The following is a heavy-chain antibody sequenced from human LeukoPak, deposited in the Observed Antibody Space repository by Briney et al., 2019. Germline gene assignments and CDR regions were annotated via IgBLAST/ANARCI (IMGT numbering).Heavy chain of an antibody. CDR3: ATLKRGSIYGYFDF. Sequence: SETLSLTCTVSGASISSHYWSWIRQPPGKGLEWIAYLLDSVNTKDNPSLQSRLTLSADTSKNQFSLRVSSVTAADTAVYYCATLKRGSIYGYFDFWGQGIKVTVSS. D-gene: IGHD5-18*01. CDR2: LLDSVNT. J-gene: IGHJ4*02. V-gene: IGHV4-59*11. CDR1: GASISSHY.